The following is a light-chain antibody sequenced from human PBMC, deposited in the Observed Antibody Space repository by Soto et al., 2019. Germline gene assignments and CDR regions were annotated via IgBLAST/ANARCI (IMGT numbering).Light chain of an antibody. J-gene: IGLJ3*02. V-gene: IGLV2-14*03. CDR2: DVN. CDR1: RSDVGDYNY. CDR3: NSYTTSSTGV. Sequence: QSALTQPASVSGSPGQSITISCTGTRSDVGDYNYVSWYQHHPGKAPKLMIYDVNNRPSGVSDRFSGSKSGNTASLTISGLQAEDEADYYCNSYTTSSTGVFGGGTKVTVL.